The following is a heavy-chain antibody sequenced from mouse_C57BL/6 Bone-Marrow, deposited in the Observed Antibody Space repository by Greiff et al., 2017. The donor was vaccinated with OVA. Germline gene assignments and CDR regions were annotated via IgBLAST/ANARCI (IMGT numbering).Heavy chain of an antibody. D-gene: IGHD2-5*01. Sequence: VQLQQSDAELVKPGASVKISCKASGYTFTSYWITWVKQRPGQGLEWIGDIYPGSGSTNYNEKFKSKATLTVDTSSSTAYMQLSSLTSEDSAVYYCAREGYSNFYWYFDVWGTGTTVTVSS. V-gene: IGHV1-55*01. J-gene: IGHJ1*03. CDR2: IYPGSGST. CDR3: AREGYSNFYWYFDV. CDR1: GYTFTSYW.